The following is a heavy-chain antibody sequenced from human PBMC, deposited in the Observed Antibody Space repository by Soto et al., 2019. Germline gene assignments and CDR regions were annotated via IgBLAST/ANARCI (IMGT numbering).Heavy chain of an antibody. J-gene: IGHJ4*02. D-gene: IGHD1-26*01. V-gene: IGHV3-73*01. CDR2: IRSKANSYAT. Sequence: QLVESGGGLVQPGGSLKLSCAASGFTFSGSAIHWVRQASGKGLEWVGRIRSKANSYATAYAASVKGRFTISRDDSKNTAYLQMNSLKTEDTAVYYCTRRRWGELLEDYWGQGTLVTGSS. CDR1: GFTFSGSA. CDR3: TRRRWGELLEDY.